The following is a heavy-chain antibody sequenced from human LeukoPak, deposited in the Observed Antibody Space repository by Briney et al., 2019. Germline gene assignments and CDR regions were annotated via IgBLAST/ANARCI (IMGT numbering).Heavy chain of an antibody. CDR2: ISAYNGST. CDR3: ARGGEEGDYYGLVY. CDR1: GYTFTNYG. D-gene: IGHD3-10*01. Sequence: GASVKVSCKASGYTFTNYGISWVRQAPGQGLEWMGWISAYNGSTNYAQKVQGRVTMTTDTSTSTAHMELRSLRSDDTAVYYCARGGEEGDYYGLVYWGQGTLVTVSS. J-gene: IGHJ4*02. V-gene: IGHV1-18*04.